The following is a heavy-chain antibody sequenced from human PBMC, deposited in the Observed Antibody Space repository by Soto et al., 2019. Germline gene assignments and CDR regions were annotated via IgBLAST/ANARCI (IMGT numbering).Heavy chain of an antibody. CDR1: DVSISRYY. J-gene: IGHJ3*02. Sequence: DTLSLTWPVSDVSISRYYWSWIRPNPGKGLDWIGYIYYSGSTNYNPSLKSRVTISVDTSKNQFSLKLSSVTAADTAVYYCARVPIYYDSSGYYHYGTFDIWGQGTMVNVSS. V-gene: IGHV4-59*01. D-gene: IGHD3-22*01. CDR3: ARVPIYYDSSGYYHYGTFDI. CDR2: IYYSGST.